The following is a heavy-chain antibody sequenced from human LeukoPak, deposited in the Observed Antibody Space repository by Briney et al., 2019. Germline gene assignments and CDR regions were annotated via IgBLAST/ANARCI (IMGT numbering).Heavy chain of an antibody. D-gene: IGHD5-12*01. J-gene: IGHJ6*03. CDR1: GFTFSSYS. CDR3: ARDNSGYDANYNYYSYMDV. V-gene: IGHV3-21*01. CDR2: ISGSSSYI. Sequence: GGSLRLSCAASGFTFSSYSMNWVRQAPGKGLEWVSSISGSSSYIYYADSVIGRFTISRHNAKKSLYLQMNSLRAEDTAVYYCARDNSGYDANYNYYSYMDVWGKGTTVTISS.